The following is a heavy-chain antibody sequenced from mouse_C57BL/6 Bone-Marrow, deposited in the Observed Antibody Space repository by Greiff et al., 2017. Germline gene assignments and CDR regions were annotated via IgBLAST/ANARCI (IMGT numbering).Heavy chain of an antibody. CDR3: ARLLRAY. D-gene: IGHD1-1*01. Sequence: EVQRVESGGGLVKPGGSLKLSCAASGFTFSSYTMSWVRQTPEKRLEWVATISGGGGNTYYPDSVKGRFTISRDNATNTLYLQMSSLRSEDTALYYCARLLRAYWGQGTLVTVSA. J-gene: IGHJ3*01. CDR2: ISGGGGNT. V-gene: IGHV5-9*01. CDR1: GFTFSSYT.